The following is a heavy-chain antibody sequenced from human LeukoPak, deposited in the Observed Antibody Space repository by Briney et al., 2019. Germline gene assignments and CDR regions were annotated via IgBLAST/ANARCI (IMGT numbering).Heavy chain of an antibody. V-gene: IGHV3-11*04. D-gene: IGHD3-3*01. J-gene: IGHJ4*02. CDR3: ASWAGNTQSDSWSGPFDY. CDR2: ISSSGYTI. CDR1: GFTFSDDY. Sequence: GGSLRLSCAASGFTFSDDYMSWIRQAPGKGLEWVSYISSSGYTIYYADSVKGRFTISRDNAKNSLYLQMSSLRVEDTAVYYCASWAGNTQSDSWSGPFDYWGQGTLVTVSS.